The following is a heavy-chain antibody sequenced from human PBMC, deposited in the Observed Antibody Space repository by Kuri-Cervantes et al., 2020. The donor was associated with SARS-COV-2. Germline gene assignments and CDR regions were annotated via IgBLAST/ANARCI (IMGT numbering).Heavy chain of an antibody. J-gene: IGHJ6*03. D-gene: IGHD6-6*01. CDR2: IEYDGSSK. Sequence: LSLTCAASGFSFSAYGMYWVRQAPGKGLEWVAFIEYDGSSKYYADSVTGRFTVSRDNSKNTLFLHMDSLRGEDTAVYYCARRIRIAARPHYMDVWGKGTTVTVSS. CDR1: GFSFSAYG. V-gene: IGHV3-30*03. CDR3: ARRIRIAARPHYMDV.